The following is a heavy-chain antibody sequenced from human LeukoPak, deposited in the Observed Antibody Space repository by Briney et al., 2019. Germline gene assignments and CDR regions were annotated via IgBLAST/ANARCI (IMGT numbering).Heavy chain of an antibody. V-gene: IGHV3-11*01. Sequence: PGGSLRLSCAASGFTFSDYYMSWIRQAPGKGLEWVSYISSSGSTKYYADSEKGRFTISRDNAKNSYLQMNSLRAEDTAIYYCARDGHAYGRGSPHYWGQGTLVTVSS. D-gene: IGHD3-10*01. CDR1: GFTFSDYY. CDR3: ARDGHAYGRGSPHY. J-gene: IGHJ4*02. CDR2: ISSSGSTK.